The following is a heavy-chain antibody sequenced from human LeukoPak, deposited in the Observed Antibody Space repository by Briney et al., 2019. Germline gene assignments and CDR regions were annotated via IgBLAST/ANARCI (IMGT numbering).Heavy chain of an antibody. Sequence: GGSLRLSCAASGFTFNYYTMNWVRQAPGKGLEWVAVISSDGNDKHYADSVKGRFTISRDNSKNTLYLQMNSLRAEDTAVYYCAKGGAAAGNLDYWGQGTLVTVSS. D-gene: IGHD6-13*01. V-gene: IGHV3-30*04. CDR2: ISSDGNDK. CDR1: GFTFNYYT. J-gene: IGHJ4*02. CDR3: AKGGAAAGNLDY.